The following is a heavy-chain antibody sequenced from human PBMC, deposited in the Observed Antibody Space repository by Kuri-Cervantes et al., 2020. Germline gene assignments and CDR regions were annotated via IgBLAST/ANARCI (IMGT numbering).Heavy chain of an antibody. Sequence: GGSLRLSCAASGFTFSSYAMSWVRQAPGKGLEWVSYISSSGSTIYYADSVKGRFTISRDNAKNSLYLQMNSLRAEDTAVYYCARDAGATGYYYYGMDVWGQGTTVTVSS. V-gene: IGHV3-48*04. CDR3: ARDAGATGYYYYGMDV. D-gene: IGHD1-26*01. CDR1: GFTFSSYA. CDR2: ISSSGSTI. J-gene: IGHJ6*02.